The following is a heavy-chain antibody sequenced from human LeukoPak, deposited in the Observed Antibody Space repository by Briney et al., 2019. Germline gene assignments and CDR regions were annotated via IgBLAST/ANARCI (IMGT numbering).Heavy chain of an antibody. J-gene: IGHJ6*02. CDR3: ARLRYFDWLFRYYYGMDV. Sequence: SETLSLTCAVYGGSFSGYYWSWIRQPPGKGLEWIGEINHSGSTNYNPSLKGRVTISVDTSKNQFSLKLSSVTAADTAVYYCARLRYFDWLFRYYYGMDVWGQGTTVTVSS. CDR2: INHSGST. CDR1: GGSFSGYY. D-gene: IGHD3-9*01. V-gene: IGHV4-34*01.